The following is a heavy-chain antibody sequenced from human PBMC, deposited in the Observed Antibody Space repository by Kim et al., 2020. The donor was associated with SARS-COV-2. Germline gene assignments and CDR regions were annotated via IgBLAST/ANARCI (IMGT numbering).Heavy chain of an antibody. CDR2: ISYDGSNK. CDR1: GFTFSSYA. D-gene: IGHD1-1*01. J-gene: IGHJ4*02. Sequence: GGSLRLSCAASGFTFSSYAMYWVRQAPGKGLEWVAVISYDGSNKYYADSVKGRFTISRDNSKNTLYLQMNSLRAEDTAVYYCARGPLNWNDGRDYFDYWGQGTLVTVSS. V-gene: IGHV3-30-3*01. CDR3: ARGPLNWNDGRDYFDY.